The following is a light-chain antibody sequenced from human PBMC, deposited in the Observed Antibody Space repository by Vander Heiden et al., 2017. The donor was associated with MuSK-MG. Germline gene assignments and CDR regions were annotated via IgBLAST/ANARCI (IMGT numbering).Light chain of an antibody. CDR1: SSDVGGYNY. J-gene: IGLJ2*01. CDR2: EVS. CDR3: SSYAGSNNLV. Sequence: QPALTQPPPASGSPGRSVTISCTGTSSDVGGYNYVSWYQQPPGKAPKLMIYEVSKRPSGVPDRFSGSKSGNTASLTVSGLQAEDEADYYCSSYAGSNNLVFGGGTKLTVL. V-gene: IGLV2-8*01.